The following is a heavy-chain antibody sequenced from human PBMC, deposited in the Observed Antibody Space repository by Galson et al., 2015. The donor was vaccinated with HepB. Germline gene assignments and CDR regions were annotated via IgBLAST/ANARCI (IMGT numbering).Heavy chain of an antibody. J-gene: IGHJ3*02. V-gene: IGHV3-33*01. D-gene: IGHD2-15*01. CDR2: IWYDGSNK. Sequence: SLRLSCAASGFTFSSYGMHWVRQAPGKGLEWVAGIWYDGSNKYYADSVKGRFTISRDNSKNTLYLQMNSLRAEDTAVYYCARDFPDSLVFDIWGQGTMVTASS. CDR1: GFTFSSYG. CDR3: ARDFPDSLVFDI.